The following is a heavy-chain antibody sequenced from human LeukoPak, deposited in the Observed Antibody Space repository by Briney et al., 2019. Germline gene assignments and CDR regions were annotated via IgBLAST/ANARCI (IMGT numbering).Heavy chain of an antibody. D-gene: IGHD2-2*01. CDR1: GGSVSSYY. V-gene: IGHV4-59*02. CDR2: IYYSGST. CDR3: ARDYASTFYDYCGMDV. J-gene: IGHJ6*04. Sequence: SETLSLTCTVSGGSVSSYYWSWIRQPPGKGLEWIGYIYYSGSTNYNTSLKSRVTISVDTSKNQLSLKLSSVTAADTAVYYCARDYASTFYDYCGMDVWGKGTTVTVSS.